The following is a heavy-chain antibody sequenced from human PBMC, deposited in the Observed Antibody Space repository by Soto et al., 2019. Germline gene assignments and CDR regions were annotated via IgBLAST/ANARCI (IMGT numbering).Heavy chain of an antibody. V-gene: IGHV3-30*18. D-gene: IGHD3-16*02. CDR1: GFTFNNYA. Sequence: QVHLVESGGGVVQPGRSLRLSCAASGFTFNNYAFHWVRQAPGKGLEWVALISYDGSKQYYGDSVQGRFTMSRDNSKNTLFLQMNSRRPEDTAVYYCAKTIGLRLGELSPDFWGQGTLVTVSS. J-gene: IGHJ4*02. CDR3: AKTIGLRLGELSPDF. CDR2: ISYDGSKQ.